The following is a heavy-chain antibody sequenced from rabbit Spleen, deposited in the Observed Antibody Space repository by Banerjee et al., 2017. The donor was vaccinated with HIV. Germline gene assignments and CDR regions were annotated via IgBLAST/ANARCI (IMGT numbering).Heavy chain of an antibody. J-gene: IGHJ4*01. D-gene: IGHD1-1*01. CDR3: ARDLVGVIGWNFNL. CDR1: GFTISSGYD. V-gene: IGHV1S40*01. CDR2: IYPVNGNS. Sequence: QSLEESGGALVKPEGSLTLTCKASGFTISSGYDMCWVRQAPGKGLEWIGCIYPVNGNSDYASWAKGRFTISKTSSTTVTLQMTSLTAADTATYFCARDLVGVIGWNFNLWGQGTLVTVS.